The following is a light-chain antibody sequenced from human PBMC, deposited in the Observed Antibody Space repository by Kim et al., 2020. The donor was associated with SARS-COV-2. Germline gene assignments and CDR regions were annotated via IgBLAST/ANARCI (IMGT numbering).Light chain of an antibody. CDR3: QSADGSGTYV. J-gene: IGLJ1*01. CDR2: KDS. V-gene: IGLV3-25*03. Sequence: VAPGQTARITCSGDALPEKQTYWYQRKSGRAPLLLIYKDSERPSGIPGRFSGSSSGTTVTLTISGVQAEDDADYYCQSADGSGTYVFGTGTKVTVL. CDR1: ALPEKQ.